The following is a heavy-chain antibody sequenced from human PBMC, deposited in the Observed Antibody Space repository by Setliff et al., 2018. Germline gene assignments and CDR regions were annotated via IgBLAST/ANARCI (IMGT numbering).Heavy chain of an antibody. CDR1: GYSISSGYY. CDR3: ARLRYYGSGSYLDY. D-gene: IGHD3-10*01. CDR2: IYHSGST. J-gene: IGHJ4*02. Sequence: SETLSLTCAVSGYSISSGYYWGWIRQPPGKGLEWIGSIYHSGSTYYNPSLKGRVTISVDTSKNQFSLKLSSVTAADTAVYYCARLRYYGSGSYLDYWGQGTLVTVSS. V-gene: IGHV4-38-2*01.